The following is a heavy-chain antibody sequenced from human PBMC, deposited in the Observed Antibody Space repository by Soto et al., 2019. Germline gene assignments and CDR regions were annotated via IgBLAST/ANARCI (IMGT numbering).Heavy chain of an antibody. Sequence: GESLKISCKGSGYSLTSYWISWVRQMPGKGLEWMGRIDPSDSYTNYSPSFQGHVTISADKSISTAYLQWSSLKASDTAMYYCARQRYYDSSGYYPNWFDPWGQGTLVTVSS. CDR3: ARQRYYDSSGYYPNWFDP. J-gene: IGHJ5*02. D-gene: IGHD3-22*01. CDR2: IDPSDSYT. CDR1: GYSLTSYW. V-gene: IGHV5-10-1*01.